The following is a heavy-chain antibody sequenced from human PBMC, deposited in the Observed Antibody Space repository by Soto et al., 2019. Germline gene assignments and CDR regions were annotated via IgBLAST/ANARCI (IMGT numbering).Heavy chain of an antibody. Sequence: GGSLRLSCAASGVTFSSYAMSWVRQAPGKGLEWVSAISGSGGSTYYADSVKGRFTISRDNSKNTLYLQMNSLRAEDTAVYYCAKGGDYSNYRNYFDYWGQGTLVTVSS. CDR1: GVTFSSYA. CDR3: AKGGDYSNYRNYFDY. J-gene: IGHJ4*02. D-gene: IGHD4-4*01. CDR2: ISGSGGST. V-gene: IGHV3-23*01.